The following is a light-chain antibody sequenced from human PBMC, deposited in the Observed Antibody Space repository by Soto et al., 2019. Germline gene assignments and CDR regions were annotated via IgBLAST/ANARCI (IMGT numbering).Light chain of an antibody. CDR3: HQYSNTFRT. Sequence: EIVLTQSPGTLSLSPGERATLSCRASQSIDSGYLAWYQHKPGQAPRLLIYGPSSRATGIPGRFSGSGSGRDFTLTISSLEPEDSAVYHCHQYSNTFRTFGQGTKVDIK. CDR2: GPS. CDR1: QSIDSGY. J-gene: IGKJ1*01. V-gene: IGKV3-20*01.